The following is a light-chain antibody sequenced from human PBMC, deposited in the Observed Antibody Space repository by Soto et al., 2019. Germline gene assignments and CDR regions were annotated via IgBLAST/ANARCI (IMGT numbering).Light chain of an antibody. CDR1: QDIRNY. CDR3: QQHDKVRLIFT. CDR2: DAS. Sequence: DIQMTQSPSSLSASVGDRVTITCQASQDIRNYLNWYQQKPGKAPKLLIYDASNLETGVPSRFSGSGSGTDFTFTISSLQPEDIATYYSQQHDKVRLIFTFGPGTKV. J-gene: IGKJ3*01. V-gene: IGKV1-33*01.